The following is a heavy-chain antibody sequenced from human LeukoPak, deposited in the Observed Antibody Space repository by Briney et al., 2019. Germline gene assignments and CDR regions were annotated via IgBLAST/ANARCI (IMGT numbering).Heavy chain of an antibody. CDR2: ISSSGDSI. V-gene: IGHV3-48*03. Sequence: PGGSLRPSCAASGFSLTTYEMNWVRQAPGKGLEWVSYISSSGDSIYYADSVKGRFTISRDNAKNSLSLQMNSLRAEDTAIYYCARDRRVGATWSVGAFDIWGQGTTVTVSS. D-gene: IGHD1-26*01. J-gene: IGHJ3*02. CDR1: GFSLTTYE. CDR3: ARDRRVGATWSVGAFDI.